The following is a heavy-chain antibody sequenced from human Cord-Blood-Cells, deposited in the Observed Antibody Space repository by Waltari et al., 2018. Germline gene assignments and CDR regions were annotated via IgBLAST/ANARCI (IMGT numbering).Heavy chain of an antibody. CDR3: YVDIVAPSAYYYGMDV. J-gene: IGHJ6*02. D-gene: IGHD5-12*01. Sequence: QVQLVQSGAEVTKPGASVTVSCKASGYTFTAYSMHWVRPAPGQGLEWMGRSNPNSGGTNYAQKVQGRVTITRDTSISTAYMELSRLRSDDTAVYDCYVDIVAPSAYYYGMDVWGQGTTVTVSS. CDR2: SNPNSGGT. CDR1: GYTFTAYS. V-gene: IGHV1-2*06.